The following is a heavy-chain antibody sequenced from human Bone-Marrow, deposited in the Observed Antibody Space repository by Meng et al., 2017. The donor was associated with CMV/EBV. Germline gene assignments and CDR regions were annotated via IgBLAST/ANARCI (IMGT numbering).Heavy chain of an antibody. CDR2: ISYDGSNK. J-gene: IGHJ6*02. D-gene: IGHD3-3*01. V-gene: IGHV3-30-3*01. CDR3: AKVGPYYDFWSGYYFRDYYYYGMDV. Sequence: GESLKISCAASEFTFSWYAMHWVRQAPGKGLEWVAVISYDGSNKYYADSVKGRFTISRDNSKNTLYLQMNSLRAEDTAVYYCAKVGPYYDFWSGYYFRDYYYYGMDVWGQGTTVTVSS. CDR1: EFTFSWYA.